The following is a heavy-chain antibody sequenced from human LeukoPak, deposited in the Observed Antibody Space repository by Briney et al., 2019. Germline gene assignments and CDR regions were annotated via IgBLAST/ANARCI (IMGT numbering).Heavy chain of an antibody. CDR3: VRGLEVGIAFDI. CDR1: GGSVSSGSYY. CDR2: IYYSGST. D-gene: IGHD1-26*01. J-gene: IGHJ3*02. Sequence: SETLSLTCTVSGGSVSSGSYYWSWIRQPPGKGLEWIGYIYYSGSTNYNPALKSRVTISVDTSKNQFSLKLSSVTAADPAVYYCVRGLEVGIAFDIWGQGTMVTVSS. V-gene: IGHV4-61*01.